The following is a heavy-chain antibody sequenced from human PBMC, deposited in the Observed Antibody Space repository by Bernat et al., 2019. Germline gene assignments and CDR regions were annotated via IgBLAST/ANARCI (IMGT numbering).Heavy chain of an antibody. V-gene: IGHV3-30*04. CDR2: ISHDGKKK. J-gene: IGHJ6*02. Sequence: QVQLVESGGGVVQPGRSLRLSCAASGFTFSSYAMHWVRQAPGKGLEWVAVISHDGKKKYYADSVKGRFTISRDNSKNTLYLQMNSLRAEDTAVYYCARAPSMAGTLYGMDVWGQGTTVTVSS. CDR1: GFTFSSYA. CDR3: ARAPSMAGTLYGMDV. D-gene: IGHD6-19*01.